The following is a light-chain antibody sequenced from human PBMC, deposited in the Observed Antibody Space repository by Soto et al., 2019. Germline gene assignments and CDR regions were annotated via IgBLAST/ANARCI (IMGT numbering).Light chain of an antibody. V-gene: IGKV3-11*01. J-gene: IGKJ1*01. CDR1: QSVSSY. CDR2: DAS. Sequence: EIVLTQSPATLSLSPGERATLSCRASQSVSSYLAWYQQKPGQAPRLLIYDASNRATGIPARFSGSGSGTDFTLTIIRLEPEDFAVYYCQQYNNWPQTFGQGTKVDIK. CDR3: QQYNNWPQT.